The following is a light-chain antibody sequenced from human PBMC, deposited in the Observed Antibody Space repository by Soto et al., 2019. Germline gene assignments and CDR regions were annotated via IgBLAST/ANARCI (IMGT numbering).Light chain of an antibody. CDR1: QSISSW. CDR3: QQYNSYPWT. V-gene: IGKV1-5*03. Sequence: DIQMTQSPSTLSASVGDRVTITCRASQSISSWLAWYQQKPGKAPKLLIYKASSLESGVPSRFSGSGSGTEFTITISSLQPDDCETYYGQQYNSYPWTFGQGTKVDIK. J-gene: IGKJ1*01. CDR2: KAS.